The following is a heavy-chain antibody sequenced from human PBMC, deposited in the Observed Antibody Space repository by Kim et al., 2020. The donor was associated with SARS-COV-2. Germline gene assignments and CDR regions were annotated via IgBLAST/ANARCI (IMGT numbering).Heavy chain of an antibody. V-gene: IGHV1-46*01. D-gene: IGHD4-17*01. Sequence: YAQKFQGRVTMTRDTSTSNVYMELSSLRSEDTALYYCARVYGTLTTGYFDYWGQGTLVTVSS. J-gene: IGHJ4*01. CDR3: ARVYGTLTTGYFDY.